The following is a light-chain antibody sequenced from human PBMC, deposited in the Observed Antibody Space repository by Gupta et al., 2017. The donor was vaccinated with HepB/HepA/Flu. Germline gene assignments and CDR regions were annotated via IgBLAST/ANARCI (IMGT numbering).Light chain of an antibody. V-gene: IGKV4-1*01. CDR2: WAS. CDR1: QNLLYSSNSKNY. CDR3: QQSYSTPWT. Sequence: DIVMTQSPDSLTVSLGESATINCKSSQNLLYSSNSKNYLSWYQQKAGQPPKLLIYWASTRESGVPDRFSGSGSGTDFTLTISSLQAEDVAVYYCQQSYSTPWTFGQGTKVEIK. J-gene: IGKJ1*01.